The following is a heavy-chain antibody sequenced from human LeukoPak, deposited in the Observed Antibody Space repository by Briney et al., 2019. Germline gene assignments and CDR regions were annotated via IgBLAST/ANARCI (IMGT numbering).Heavy chain of an antibody. CDR2: ISYDGSNK. V-gene: IGHV3-30-3*01. CDR3: ARDGNYDSSGYYYFPPVGYYFDY. D-gene: IGHD3-22*01. CDR1: GFTFSSYA. Sequence: QPGGSLRPSCAASGFTFSSYAMHWVRQAPGKGLEWVAVISYDGSNKYYADSVKGRFTISRDNSKNTLYLQMNSLRAEDTAVYYCARDGNYDSSGYYYFPPVGYYFDYWGQGTLVTVSS. J-gene: IGHJ4*02.